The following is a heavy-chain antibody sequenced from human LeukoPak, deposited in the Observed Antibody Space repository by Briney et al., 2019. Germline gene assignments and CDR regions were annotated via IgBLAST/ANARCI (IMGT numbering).Heavy chain of an antibody. V-gene: IGHV4-59*01. CDR3: ARGSMITFGGVIVPFDY. D-gene: IGHD3-16*02. CDR1: GGSISSYY. J-gene: IGHJ4*02. CDR2: IYYSGST. Sequence: KPSETLPLTCTGSGGSISSYYWSWIRQPPGKGLEWIGNIYYSGSTNYNPSLKSRVTISVDTSKNQFSLKLSSVTAADTAVYYCARGSMITFGGVIVPFDYWGQGTLVTVSS.